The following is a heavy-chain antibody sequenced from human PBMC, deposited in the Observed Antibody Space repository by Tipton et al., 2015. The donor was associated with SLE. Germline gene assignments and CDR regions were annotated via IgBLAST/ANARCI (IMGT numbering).Heavy chain of an antibody. D-gene: IGHD6-13*01. V-gene: IGHV4-34*01. J-gene: IGHJ4*02. CDR3: ARALNPRGNFDY. CDR2: INHGGST. CDR1: GGSFSGYY. Sequence: TLSLTCAVYGGSFSGYYWSWIRQPPGKGLEWIGEINHGGSTNYNPSLKSRVTISVDTSKNQFSLKLSSVTAADTAVYYCARALNPRGNFDYWGQGTLVTVSS.